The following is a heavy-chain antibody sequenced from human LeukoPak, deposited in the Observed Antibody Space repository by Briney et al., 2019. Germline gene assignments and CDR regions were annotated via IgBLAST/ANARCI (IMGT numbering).Heavy chain of an antibody. Sequence: AASVKVSCKASGGTFSSYAISWVRQAPGQGLEWMGGIIPIFGTANYAQKFQGRVTITADESTSTAYMELSSLRSEDTAVYYCARGLKGDGPAGWGQGTLVTVSS. J-gene: IGHJ4*02. CDR1: GGTFSSYA. V-gene: IGHV1-69*13. CDR3: ARGLKGDGPAG. D-gene: IGHD5-24*01. CDR2: IIPIFGTA.